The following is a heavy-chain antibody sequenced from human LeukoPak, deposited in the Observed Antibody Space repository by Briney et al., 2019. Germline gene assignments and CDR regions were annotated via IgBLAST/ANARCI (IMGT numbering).Heavy chain of an antibody. V-gene: IGHV4-59*11. CDR1: GDSISNHR. CDR3: ASRGYYDNSAYFRN. D-gene: IGHD3-22*01. CDR2: IYYSGST. J-gene: IGHJ4*02. Sequence: SETLSLTCTVSGDSISNHRWGWIRQPPGKGLEWIGYIYYSGSTNYNPSLKSRVTISIDTSKHQFSLNLTSVTAADTAVYFCASRGYYDNSAYFRNWGQGTLVTVSS.